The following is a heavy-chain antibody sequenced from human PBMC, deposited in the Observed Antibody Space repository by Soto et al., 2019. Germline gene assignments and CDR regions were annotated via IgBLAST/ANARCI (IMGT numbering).Heavy chain of an antibody. V-gene: IGHV3-74*01. D-gene: IGHD2-15*01. CDR3: TSGGNSHLFDY. Sequence: GGSLRLSCAASGFTFTTYWMHWVRQAPGKGLVWVSRINCDGSTTNYADSVKGRFTISRDNAKNTLYLQMNSLRAEDTAVYYCTSGGNSHLFDYWGQGALVTVSS. CDR1: GFTFTTYW. CDR2: INCDGSTT. J-gene: IGHJ4*01.